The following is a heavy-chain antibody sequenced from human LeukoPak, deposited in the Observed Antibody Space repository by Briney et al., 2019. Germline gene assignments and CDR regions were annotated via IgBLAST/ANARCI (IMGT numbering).Heavy chain of an antibody. J-gene: IGHJ4*02. CDR2: IKQDGSEK. CDR3: ARPSYDSGSYYLD. D-gene: IGHD3-10*01. Sequence: GGSLRLSCEGSGFTFSSYWMSWVRQAPGKGLEWVANIKQDGSEKYYVDSVKGRFTISRDNGKNSLYLQMNSLRAEDTAVYYCARPSYDSGSYYLDWGQGTLVTVSS. V-gene: IGHV3-7*01. CDR1: GFTFSSYW.